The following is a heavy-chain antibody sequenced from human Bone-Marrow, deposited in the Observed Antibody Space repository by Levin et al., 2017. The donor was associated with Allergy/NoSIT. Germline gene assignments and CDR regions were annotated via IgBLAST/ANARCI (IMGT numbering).Heavy chain of an antibody. CDR1: GFTVSNNY. CDR3: ARDGPAKPWA. J-gene: IGHJ3*01. D-gene: IGHD2-2*01. V-gene: IGHV3-53*01. Sequence: GGSLRLSCAVSGFTVSNNYMNWVRQAPGRGLDWVSLIYSTGVTHYADSVKGRFTISRDSSKNTLYLQMDSLRVEDTDVYYCARDGPAKPWAWGQGTMVTVSS. CDR2: IYSTGVT.